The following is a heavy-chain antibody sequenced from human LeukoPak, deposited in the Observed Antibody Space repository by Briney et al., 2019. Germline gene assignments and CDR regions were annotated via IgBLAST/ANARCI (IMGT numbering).Heavy chain of an antibody. CDR2: IYTSGST. V-gene: IGHV4-61*02. D-gene: IGHD3-3*01. CDR1: GGSISSGSYY. Sequence: SETLSLTCTVSGGSISSGSYYWSWIRQPAGKGLEWIGRIYTSGSTNYNPSLKSRVTISVDTSKNQFSLKLSSVTAADTAVYYCAREGYYSWFDPWGQGTLVTVSS. CDR3: AREGYYSWFDP. J-gene: IGHJ5*02.